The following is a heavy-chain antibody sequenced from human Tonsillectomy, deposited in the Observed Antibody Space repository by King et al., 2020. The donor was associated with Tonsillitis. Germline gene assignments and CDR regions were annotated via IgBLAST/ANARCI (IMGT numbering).Heavy chain of an antibody. Sequence: VTLQESGPALVKPPQTLTLTCTFSGFSLSTSGMCVSWIRQPPGKALEWLALIDWDDDKYYSTSLKTRLTISKDTSKNQVVLTMTNMDPVDTATYYCARIYRWYKGDYFDYWGQGALVTVSS. V-gene: IGHV2-70*01. D-gene: IGHD6-13*01. J-gene: IGHJ4*02. CDR1: GFSLSTSGMC. CDR3: ARIYRWYKGDYFDY. CDR2: IDWDDDK.